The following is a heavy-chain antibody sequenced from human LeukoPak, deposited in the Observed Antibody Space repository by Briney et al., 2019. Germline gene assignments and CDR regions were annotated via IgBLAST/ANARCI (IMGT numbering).Heavy chain of an antibody. CDR1: GFTFSSYA. J-gene: IGHJ4*02. CDR3: AKDPFLPPLGKPLLYASGY. V-gene: IGHV3-23*01. D-gene: IGHD2-2*02. Sequence: GGSLRLSCAASGFTFSSYAMSWVRQAPGKGLEWVSAISGSGGSTYYADSVKGRFTISRDNSKNTLYLQMNSLRAEDTAVYYCAKDPFLPPLGKPLLYASGYWGQGTLVTVSP. CDR2: ISGSGGST.